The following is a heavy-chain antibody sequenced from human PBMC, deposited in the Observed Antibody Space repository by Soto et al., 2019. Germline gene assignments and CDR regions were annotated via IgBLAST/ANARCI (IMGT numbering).Heavy chain of an antibody. Sequence: PSETLSLTCTVSSGSITSDGYYWSWLRQSPGKGLEWIGYIYNNGRTYYNPSLESRVSISIDTPNHQFSLTLRSVTAADTAVYYCARDRVIRSTSLAHWFDPWGQGAQVTVSS. CDR3: ARDRVIRSTSLAHWFDP. J-gene: IGHJ5*02. CDR1: SGSITSDGYY. CDR2: IYNNGRT. D-gene: IGHD3-10*01. V-gene: IGHV4-31*03.